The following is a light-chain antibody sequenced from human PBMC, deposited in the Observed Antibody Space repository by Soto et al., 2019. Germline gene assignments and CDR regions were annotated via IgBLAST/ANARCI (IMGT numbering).Light chain of an antibody. J-gene: IGKJ1*01. CDR2: GAS. Sequence: EIVLTQSPGTLSLSPGERATLSCRASQSVSSSYLAWYQQKPGQAPRLLIYGASSRATGIPDRFSGSGSVTDCTLTISRLEPEDFAVYYCQQYGSSPPWTFGQGTKVEIK. CDR1: QSVSSSY. CDR3: QQYGSSPPWT. V-gene: IGKV3-20*01.